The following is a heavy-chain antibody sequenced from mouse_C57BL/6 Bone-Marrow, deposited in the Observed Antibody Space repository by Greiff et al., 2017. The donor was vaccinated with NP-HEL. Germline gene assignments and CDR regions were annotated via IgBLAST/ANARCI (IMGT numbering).Heavy chain of an antibody. CDR3: ARDARYGPYAMDY. V-gene: IGHV7-1*01. CDR1: GFTFSDFY. CDR2: SRNKANDYTT. D-gene: IGHD1-1*01. J-gene: IGHJ4*01. Sequence: EVQLVESGGGLVQSGRSLRLSCATSGFTFSDFYMEWVRQAPGKGLEWIAASRNKANDYTTEYSASVKGRFIVSRDTSQSILYLQMNALRAEDTASYYCARDARYGPYAMDYWGQGTSVTVSS.